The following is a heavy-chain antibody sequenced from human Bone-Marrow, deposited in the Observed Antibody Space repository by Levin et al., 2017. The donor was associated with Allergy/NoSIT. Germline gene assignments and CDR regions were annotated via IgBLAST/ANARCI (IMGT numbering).Heavy chain of an antibody. CDR1: GYRFTDSY. CDR2: INPHSGGT. Sequence: PGESLKISCKASGYRFTDSYLHWVRQAPGRGLEWMGRINPHSGGTTYSKKFQGWVTMTRDTSISAAYMELRSLKSDDTAVYYCATKLGPDSDDTFDIWGQGTAVTVSS. V-gene: IGHV1-2*04. J-gene: IGHJ3*02. CDR3: ATKLGPDSDDTFDI. D-gene: IGHD2-21*02.